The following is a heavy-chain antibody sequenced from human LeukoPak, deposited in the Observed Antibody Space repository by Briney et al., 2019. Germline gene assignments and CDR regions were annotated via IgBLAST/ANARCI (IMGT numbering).Heavy chain of an antibody. CDR1: GDSISSYC. D-gene: IGHD2-2*02. J-gene: IGHJ4*02. V-gene: IGHV4-4*07. CDR3: AGGRAGYCSSTTRYNHTFDY. Sequence: SETLSLTCTVSGDSISSYCWSWIRQPAGKGLEWIGRIYSSGSTNYNPSLKSRVTMSVDTSRNQFSLRLISVTAADTAVYYCAGGRAGYCSSTTRYNHTFDYWGQGTLVTVSS. CDR2: IYSSGST.